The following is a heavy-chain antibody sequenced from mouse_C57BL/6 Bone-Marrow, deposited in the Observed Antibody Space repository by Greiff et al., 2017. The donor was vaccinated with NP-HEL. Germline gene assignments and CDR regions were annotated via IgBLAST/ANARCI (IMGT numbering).Heavy chain of an antibody. Sequence: EVKLMESGPGLVKPSQSLSLTCSVTGYSITSGYYWNWIRQFPGNKLEWMGYISYDGSNNYNPSLKNRISITRDTSKNQFFLKLNSVTTEDTATYYCARGGYYGWGQGTLVTVSA. CDR2: ISYDGSN. J-gene: IGHJ3*01. V-gene: IGHV3-6*01. CDR1: GYSITSGYY. CDR3: ARGGYYG. D-gene: IGHD1-1*01.